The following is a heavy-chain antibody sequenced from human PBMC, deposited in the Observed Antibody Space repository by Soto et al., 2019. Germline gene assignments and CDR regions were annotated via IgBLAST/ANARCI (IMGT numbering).Heavy chain of an antibody. V-gene: IGHV3-33*01. CDR2: IWYDGGNK. J-gene: IGHJ4*02. Sequence: QVQLVESGGGVVQPGRSLRLSCAASGFTFSSYGMHWVRQAPGKGLEWVAVIWYDGGNKYYADSVKGRFTISRDNSKNTLYLQMNSLRAEDTAVYYCARDSYYYDSSGSVADYWGQGTLVTVSS. CDR1: GFTFSSYG. CDR3: ARDSYYYDSSGSVADY. D-gene: IGHD3-22*01.